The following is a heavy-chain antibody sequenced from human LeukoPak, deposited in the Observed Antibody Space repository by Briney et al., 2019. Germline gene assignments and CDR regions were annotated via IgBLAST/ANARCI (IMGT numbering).Heavy chain of an antibody. CDR2: IYPGDSDT. Sequence: GESLKISCKGSGYSFTSYWIGWVRQMPGKGVGGMGIIYPGDSDTRYSPSFQGQVTISPDKSISTAYLQWSSLQASETAMYCCARLIAAAEASDYWGQGTLVTVSS. CDR1: GYSFTSYW. J-gene: IGHJ4*02. V-gene: IGHV5-51*01. CDR3: ARLIAAAEASDY. D-gene: IGHD6-13*01.